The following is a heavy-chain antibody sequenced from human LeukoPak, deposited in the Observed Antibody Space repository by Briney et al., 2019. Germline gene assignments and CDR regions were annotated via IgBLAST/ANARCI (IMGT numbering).Heavy chain of an antibody. CDR1: GYTFTIYG. CDR2: ISAYNGNT. Sequence: GASVKVSCKASGYTFTIYGISWVRHAPGQGLEWMGCISAYNGNTNYAQKLQGRVTMTTDTSTSTAYMELRSLRSDDTAVYYCARQVWDVGFDYWGQGTLVTVSS. D-gene: IGHD1-26*01. J-gene: IGHJ4*02. V-gene: IGHV1-18*04. CDR3: ARQVWDVGFDY.